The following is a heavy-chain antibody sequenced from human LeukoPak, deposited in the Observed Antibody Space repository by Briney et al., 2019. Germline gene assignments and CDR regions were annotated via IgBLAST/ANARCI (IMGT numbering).Heavy chain of an antibody. CDR3: AKAGSLWHLDY. Sequence: GGSLRLSCAASGFTFSSYAMSWVRQAPGKGLEWVSAISGSGGSTYYADSVKGRFTISRDNAKNFLYLQMNSLRAEDTALYYCAKAGSLWHLDYWGQGTLVTVSS. CDR2: ISGSGGST. CDR1: GFTFSSYA. J-gene: IGHJ4*02. D-gene: IGHD2-15*01. V-gene: IGHV3-23*01.